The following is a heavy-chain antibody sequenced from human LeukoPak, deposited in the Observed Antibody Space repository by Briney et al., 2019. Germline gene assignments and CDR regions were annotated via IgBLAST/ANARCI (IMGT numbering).Heavy chain of an antibody. V-gene: IGHV3-48*03. CDR1: GFAFSSYE. CDR3: ARGEPWELRYNWFDP. D-gene: IGHD1-26*01. CDR2: ISSSGSTI. J-gene: IGHJ5*02. Sequence: PGGSLRLSCAASGFAFSSYEMNWVRQAPGKGLEWVSYISSSGSTIYYADSVKGRFTISRDNAKNSLYLQMNSLRAEDTAVYYCARGEPWELRYNWFDPWGQGTLVTVSS.